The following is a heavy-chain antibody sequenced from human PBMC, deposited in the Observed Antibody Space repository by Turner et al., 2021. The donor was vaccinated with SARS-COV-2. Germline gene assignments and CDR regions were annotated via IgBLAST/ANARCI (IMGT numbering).Heavy chain of an antibody. J-gene: IGHJ5*01. Sequence: QVQLQESGPGLVKPSETLSLTCTVSGGSISSDFWSWIRQPPGKGLEWIGYIYYRGSTNYNPSLKSRVTMSVDTSKNQLSLKLRSVTAADTAVYYCARELRFNWLDSWGQGTLVTVSS. CDR2: IYYRGST. V-gene: IGHV4-59*01. CDR1: GGSISSDF. CDR3: ARELRFNWLDS. D-gene: IGHD3-3*01.